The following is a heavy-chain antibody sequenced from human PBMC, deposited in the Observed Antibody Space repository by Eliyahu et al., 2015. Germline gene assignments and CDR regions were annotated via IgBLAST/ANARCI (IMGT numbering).Heavy chain of an antibody. CDR3: ARDLEAAQTSGY. CDR1: GGTFSSYT. Sequence: QVQLVQSGAEVKKPGSSVKVSCKASGGTFSSYTISWVRQAPGKGLEWMGRIIPILGIANYAQKFQGRVTITADKSTSTAYMELSSLRSEDTAVYYCARDLEAAQTSGYWGQGTLVTVSS. J-gene: IGHJ4*02. V-gene: IGHV1-69*08. D-gene: IGHD6-13*01. CDR2: IIPILGIA.